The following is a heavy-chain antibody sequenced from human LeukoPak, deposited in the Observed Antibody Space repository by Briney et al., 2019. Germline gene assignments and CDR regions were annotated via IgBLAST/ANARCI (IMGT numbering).Heavy chain of an antibody. Sequence: SETLSLTCTVSGGSISSYYWSWIRQPPGKGLEWIGDIYYSGSTNYNPSRKSRVTISVDTSKNRFSLKLSSVTAADTAVYYCARVNNFSFDPWGQGTLVTVSS. J-gene: IGHJ5*02. D-gene: IGHD1/OR15-1a*01. CDR2: IYYSGST. V-gene: IGHV4-59*01. CDR3: ARVNNFSFDP. CDR1: GGSISSYY.